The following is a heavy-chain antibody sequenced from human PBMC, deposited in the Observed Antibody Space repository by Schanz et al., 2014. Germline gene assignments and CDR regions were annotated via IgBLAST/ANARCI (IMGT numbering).Heavy chain of an antibody. Sequence: DVQLVDSGGGLVQPGGSLRLSCAASGFTVSNSYIHWVRQAPGKGLEWVSTIYSSGSTYYADSVRGRFTISRDNGKKSLYLQRNSLRAEDTAVYFCARDEERDLSPPRHDAFDVWGQGTVVTVSS. CDR1: GFTVSNSY. D-gene: IGHD1-1*01. J-gene: IGHJ3*01. CDR2: IYSSGST. CDR3: ARDEERDLSPPRHDAFDV. V-gene: IGHV3-53*01.